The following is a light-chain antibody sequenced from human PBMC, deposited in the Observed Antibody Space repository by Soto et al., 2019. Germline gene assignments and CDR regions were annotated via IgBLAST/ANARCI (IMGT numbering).Light chain of an antibody. J-gene: IGKJ1*01. CDR1: QSISDL. Sequence: DIQMTQSPSTLSASVGDRVTITCRDSQSISDLLAWYQQKPGKAPKLLIYEASSLKSGVPSRFSGSGSGTEYTLTISSLQPDDFATYYCQQYNGYWTFGQGTKVEIK. V-gene: IGKV1-5*03. CDR3: QQYNGYWT. CDR2: EAS.